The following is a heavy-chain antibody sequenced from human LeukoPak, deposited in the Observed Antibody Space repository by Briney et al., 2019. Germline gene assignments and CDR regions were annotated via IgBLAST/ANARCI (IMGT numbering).Heavy chain of an antibody. CDR2: ISSSRGYI. CDR3: ARDRCSSTSCFPSGTNYFDS. Sequence: GGSLRLSCAASGFTFSSYTMNWVRQAPGKGLEWVSSISSSRGYIYNADSGKGRFTISRDTAKNSLYLQMNSLRAEDTAVYYCARDRCSSTSCFPSGTNYFDSWGQGTPVTVSS. J-gene: IGHJ4*02. D-gene: IGHD2-2*01. V-gene: IGHV3-21*01. CDR1: GFTFSSYT.